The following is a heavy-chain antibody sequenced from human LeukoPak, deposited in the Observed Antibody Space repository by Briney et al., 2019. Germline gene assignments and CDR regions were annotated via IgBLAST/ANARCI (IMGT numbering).Heavy chain of an antibody. Sequence: GGSLRLSCAASGFTFNTYAMTWVRQAPGKGLEWVSAISGSGGSTYYADSVKGRFTISRDNSKNTLSLQMNSLRAEDTAAYYCAKASSESYYFDYWGQGTLVTVSS. CDR2: ISGSGGST. J-gene: IGHJ4*02. CDR1: GFTFNTYA. V-gene: IGHV3-23*01. D-gene: IGHD1-26*01. CDR3: AKASSESYYFDY.